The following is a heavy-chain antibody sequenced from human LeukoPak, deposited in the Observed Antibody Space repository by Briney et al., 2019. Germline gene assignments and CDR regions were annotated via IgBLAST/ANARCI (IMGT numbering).Heavy chain of an antibody. Sequence: SETLSLTCDVSGGSIDSTNWWNWVRQHPGKGLEWIGDIYHSGSTYYNPSLKSRVTISVDTSKNHFSLKLSSVTAADTAVYFCARAEDYGSGSYFDYWGQGTLVTVSS. CDR3: ARAEDYGSGSYFDY. CDR2: IYHSGST. CDR1: GGSIDSTNW. D-gene: IGHD3-10*01. J-gene: IGHJ4*02. V-gene: IGHV4/OR15-8*01.